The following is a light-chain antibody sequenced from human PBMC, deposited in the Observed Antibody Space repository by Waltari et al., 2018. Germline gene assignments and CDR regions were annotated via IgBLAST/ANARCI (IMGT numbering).Light chain of an antibody. CDR2: QAS. CDR3: QNHERLPAM. CDR1: QNVGTY. V-gene: IGKV3-20*01. Sequence: ELVLTQSPGTLSLSPGERATLSCRASQNVGTYLAWYQQKPGQAPRLLIYQASSRATGIPDRFSGSGSGTDFSLTISRLEPEDFAVYYCQNHERLPAMFGQGTNVEIK. J-gene: IGKJ1*01.